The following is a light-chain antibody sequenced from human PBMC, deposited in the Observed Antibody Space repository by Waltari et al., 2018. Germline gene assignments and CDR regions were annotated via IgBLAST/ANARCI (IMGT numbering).Light chain of an antibody. J-gene: IGKJ1*01. Sequence: EIVLTQSPGTLSFSPGQRATLFCRASQSVGRTLAWYQQKPGQAPRLLIYDASTRATGIPDRFSATGSGTDFSLTISRLEPEDFAVYYCQKYGRLPATFGRGTTVEIK. CDR3: QKYGRLPAT. V-gene: IGKV3-20*01. CDR2: DAS. CDR1: QSVGRT.